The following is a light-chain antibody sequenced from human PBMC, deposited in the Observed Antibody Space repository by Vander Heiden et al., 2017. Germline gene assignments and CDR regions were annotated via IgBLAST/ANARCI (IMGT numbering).Light chain of an antibody. Sequence: EMVLSQSPATLSVSPGARATLSCGASQSVSSNLAWYQQKPGQAPRLLIYGASTRATGIPARFSGSGSGTEFTLTISSLQSEDFAVYYCQQYNNWPPLTFGGGTKVEIK. CDR1: QSVSSN. CDR3: QQYNNWPPLT. CDR2: GAS. V-gene: IGKV3-15*01. J-gene: IGKJ4*01.